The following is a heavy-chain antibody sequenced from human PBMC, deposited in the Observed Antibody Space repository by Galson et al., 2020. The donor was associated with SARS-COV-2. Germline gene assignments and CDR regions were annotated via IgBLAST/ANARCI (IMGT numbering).Heavy chain of an antibody. D-gene: IGHD5-18*01. Sequence: ASVKDSCKASGYTFTNYDINWVRQDTGEGLEWMGWMNPKSGNTGYVQKFQGRVTMTRDTSTSTAYMELSSLRFEDTAVYYCARVWERGFSYGNWFDPWGQGTLVTVSS. J-gene: IGHJ5*02. CDR1: GYTFTNYD. V-gene: IGHV1-8*01. CDR3: ARVWERGFSYGNWFDP. CDR2: MNPKSGNT.